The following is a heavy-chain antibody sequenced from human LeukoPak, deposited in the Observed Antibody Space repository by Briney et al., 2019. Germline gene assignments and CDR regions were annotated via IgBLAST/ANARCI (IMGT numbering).Heavy chain of an antibody. V-gene: IGHV3-66*01. CDR2: IYSGGST. D-gene: IGHD6-13*01. J-gene: IGHJ6*03. CDR3: ARLAAAASRRYYYYYMDV. Sequence: GGSLRLSCAASGFTFSSYSMNWVRQAPGKGLEWVSVIYSGGSTYYADSVKGRFTISRDNSKNTLYLQMNSLRAEDTAVYYCARLAAAASRRYYYYYMDVWGKGTTVTISS. CDR1: GFTFSSYS.